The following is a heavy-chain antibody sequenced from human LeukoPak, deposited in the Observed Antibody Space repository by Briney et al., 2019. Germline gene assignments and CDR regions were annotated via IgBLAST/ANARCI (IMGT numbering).Heavy chain of an antibody. D-gene: IGHD3-3*01. CDR1: GYTLTELS. V-gene: IGHV1-24*01. CDR2: FDPEDGET. J-gene: IGHJ4*02. CDR3: ATNRERITIFGVVSPFDY. Sequence: ASVKVSCKVSGYTLTELSMHWVRQAPGEGLEWMGGFDPEDGETIYAQKFQGRVTMTEDTSTDTAYMELSSLRPEDTAVYYCATNRERITIFGVVSPFDYWGQGTLVTVSS.